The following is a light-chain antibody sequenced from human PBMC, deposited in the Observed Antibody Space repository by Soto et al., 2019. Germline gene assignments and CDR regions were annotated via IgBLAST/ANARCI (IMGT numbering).Light chain of an antibody. Sequence: GVRVTITCRASQAISSYLDWYQQKPGKGPKLLIHAASTLQSGVPLRFSGSGSGTEFTLTISSLQPEDFATYYCLQLNSYPLTFGGGTEVEIK. CDR2: AAS. CDR1: QAISSY. CDR3: LQLNSYPLT. J-gene: IGKJ4*01. V-gene: IGKV1-9*01.